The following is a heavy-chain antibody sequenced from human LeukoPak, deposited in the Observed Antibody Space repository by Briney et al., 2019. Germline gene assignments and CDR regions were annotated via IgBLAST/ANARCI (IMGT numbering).Heavy chain of an antibody. CDR1: GFTFSSYS. J-gene: IGHJ3*02. V-gene: IGHV3-48*01. CDR2: ISSSSSTI. D-gene: IGHD3-10*01. Sequence: GGSLRLSCAASGFTFSSYSMNWVRQAPGKGLEWVSYISSSSSTIYYADSVKGRFTISRDNAKNSLYLQMNSLRVGDTAMYYCARGQPGGFDIWGQGTMVTASS. CDR3: ARGQPGGFDI.